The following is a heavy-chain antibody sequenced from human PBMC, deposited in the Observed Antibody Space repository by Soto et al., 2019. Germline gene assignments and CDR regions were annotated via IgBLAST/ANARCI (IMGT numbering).Heavy chain of an antibody. CDR2: IYYSGGT. Sequence: QVQLQESGPGLVKPSQTLSLTCTVSGGSISSGVYYWSWIRQHPGKGLEWIGYIYYSGGTYYNPSHKSRVTISVDTSKNQFSLKLSSVTAADTAVYYCATRTDYYYGSGSLGGMDVWGQGTTVTVSS. V-gene: IGHV4-31*03. D-gene: IGHD3-10*01. CDR1: GGSISSGVYY. CDR3: ATRTDYYYGSGSLGGMDV. J-gene: IGHJ6*02.